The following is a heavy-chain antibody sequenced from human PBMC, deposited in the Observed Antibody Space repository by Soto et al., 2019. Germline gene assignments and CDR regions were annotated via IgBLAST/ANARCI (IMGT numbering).Heavy chain of an antibody. J-gene: IGHJ6*02. D-gene: IGHD2-21*02. CDR3: VHSRCGGDCLRSYSSHYYYGMDV. V-gene: IGHV2-5*02. CDR2: IYWDDDK. CDR1: GFSLSTGGLG. Sequence: QITLKESGPTLVKPTQTLTLTCTFSGFSLSTGGLGVGWIRQPPGEALEWLALIYWDDDKRYSPSLRSRLTTIKDTSKNQVVFIMTNMDPVDTATYYCVHSRCGGDCLRSYSSHYYYGMDVWGQGTTVTVSS.